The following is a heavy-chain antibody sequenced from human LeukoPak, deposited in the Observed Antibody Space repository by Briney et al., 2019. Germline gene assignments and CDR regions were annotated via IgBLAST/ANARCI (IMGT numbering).Heavy chain of an antibody. CDR3: AREGGPYRPLDY. CDR1: GGSITSTNY. J-gene: IGHJ4*02. CDR2: VNLQGST. Sequence: PPQTLSLTCGVSGGSITSTNYWTWVRQPPGKGLEWIGEVNLQGSTNYNPSLMGRVAISVDMSENHISLQVTSVTAADTAVYYCAREGGPYRPLDYSGQGTLVTVSS. V-gene: IGHV4-4*03.